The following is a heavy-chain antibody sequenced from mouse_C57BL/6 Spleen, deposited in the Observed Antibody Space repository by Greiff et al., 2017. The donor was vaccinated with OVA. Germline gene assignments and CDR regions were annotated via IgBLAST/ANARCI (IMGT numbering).Heavy chain of an antibody. Sequence: EVHLVESEGGLVQPGSSMKLSCTASGFTFSDYYMAWVRQVPEKGLEWVANINYDGSSTYYLDSLKSRFIISRDNAKNILYLQMSSLKSEDTATYYCARDGDGFYAMDYWGQGTSVTVSS. CDR2: INYDGSST. J-gene: IGHJ4*01. D-gene: IGHD2-3*01. CDR1: GFTFSDYY. V-gene: IGHV5-16*01. CDR3: ARDGDGFYAMDY.